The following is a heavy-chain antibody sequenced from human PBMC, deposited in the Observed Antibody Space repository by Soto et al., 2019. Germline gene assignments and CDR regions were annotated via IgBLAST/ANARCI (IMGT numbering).Heavy chain of an antibody. CDR1: GFTFSSYW. Sequence: GGSLRLSCAASGFTFSSYWMSWVRQAPGKGLEWVANIKQDGSEKYYVDSVKGRFTISRDNAKNSLYLQMNSLGAEDTAVYYCARDGITMVRGVIIFYYYYMDVWGKGTTVTVSS. D-gene: IGHD3-10*01. J-gene: IGHJ6*03. CDR3: ARDGITMVRGVIIFYYYYMDV. CDR2: IKQDGSEK. V-gene: IGHV3-7*01.